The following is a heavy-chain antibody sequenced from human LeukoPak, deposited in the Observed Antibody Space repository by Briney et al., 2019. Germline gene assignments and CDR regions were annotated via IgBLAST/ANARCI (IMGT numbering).Heavy chain of an antibody. J-gene: IGHJ4*02. Sequence: ASVKVSCKASGYTFTGYYLHWVRQAPGQGLEWMGWINPHNGGTNYAQKFQGRVTMTRDASITTAYMELSRLRSDDTAVYYCARGEEGGIIVVLWGQGTLVTVSS. D-gene: IGHD3-22*01. CDR3: ARGEEGGIIVVL. CDR1: GYTFTGYY. V-gene: IGHV1-2*02. CDR2: INPHNGGT.